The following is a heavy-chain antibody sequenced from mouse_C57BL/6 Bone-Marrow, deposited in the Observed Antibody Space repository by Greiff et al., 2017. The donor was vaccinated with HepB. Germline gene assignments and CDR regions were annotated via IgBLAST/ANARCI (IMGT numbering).Heavy chain of an antibody. CDR1: GYSITSDY. D-gene: IGHD2-4*01. J-gene: IGHJ4*01. V-gene: IGHV3-8*01. CDR2: ISYSGST. Sequence: EVHLVESGPGLAKPSQTLSLTCSVTGYSITSDYWNWIRKFPGNKLEYMGYISYSGSTYYNPSLKSRISITRDTSKNQYYLQLNSVTTEDTATYYCARIHDYDGYAMDYWGQGTSVTVSS. CDR3: ARIHDYDGYAMDY.